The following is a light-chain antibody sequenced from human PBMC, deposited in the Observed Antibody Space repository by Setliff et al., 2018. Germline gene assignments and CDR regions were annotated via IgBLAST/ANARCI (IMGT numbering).Light chain of an antibody. J-gene: IGLJ1*01. V-gene: IGLV1-47*01. CDR1: NSNIGINY. CDR2: STT. Sequence: QSVLTQSPSAPGSPGQRVTISCSGSNSNIGINYVYWYQQVPGTAPKLLIYSTTQRPSGVPERFSGSKSGTAASLAISGLRSEDEADYYCSSYEGSNNYVFGTGTKVTVL. CDR3: SSYEGSNNYV.